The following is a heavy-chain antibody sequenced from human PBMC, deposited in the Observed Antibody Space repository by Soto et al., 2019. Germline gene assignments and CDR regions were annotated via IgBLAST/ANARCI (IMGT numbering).Heavy chain of an antibody. CDR2: IIPIFGTA. J-gene: IGHJ6*02. V-gene: IGHV1-69*12. Sequence: QVQLVQSGAEVKKPGSSVKVSCKASGGTFSSYAISWVRQAPGQGLEWMGGIIPIFGTANYAQKFQGRVTITADESTSTAYMELSSLRSEDTDVYYCARAMPAGATIDYYYGMDVWGQGTTVTVSS. CDR3: ARAMPAGATIDYYYGMDV. CDR1: GGTFSSYA. D-gene: IGHD1-26*01.